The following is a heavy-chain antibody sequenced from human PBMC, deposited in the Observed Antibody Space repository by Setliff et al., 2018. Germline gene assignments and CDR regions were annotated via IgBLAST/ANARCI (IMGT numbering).Heavy chain of an antibody. J-gene: IGHJ4*02. Sequence: SETLSLTCTVSGGSISSGGYYWTWIRQHPGKGLEWIGHIYYSGTTYYNPSLKSRVAMSVDTSKNHFSLKLTSVTATDTAVYYCARDRFDSAIDYWGQGTLVTVSS. CDR2: IYYSGTT. V-gene: IGHV4-31*03. CDR3: ARDRFDSAIDY. D-gene: IGHD3-16*01. CDR1: GGSISSGGYY.